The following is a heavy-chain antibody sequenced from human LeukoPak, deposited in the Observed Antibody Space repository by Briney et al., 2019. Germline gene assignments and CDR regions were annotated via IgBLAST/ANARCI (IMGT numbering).Heavy chain of an antibody. D-gene: IGHD3-22*01. CDR3: ARDFRYRDSSGYYSFDY. CDR2: LSGRSDSI. V-gene: IGHV3-48*02. CDR1: GFTFTIYG. Sequence: GGSLRLSCAASGFTFTIYGMNWLRQAPGKGLEWVSYLSGRSDSIYYAESVKGRFTISRDNARNSLYLQMNSLRDEDTAVYYCARDFRYRDSSGYYSFDYWGQGTLVTVSS. J-gene: IGHJ4*02.